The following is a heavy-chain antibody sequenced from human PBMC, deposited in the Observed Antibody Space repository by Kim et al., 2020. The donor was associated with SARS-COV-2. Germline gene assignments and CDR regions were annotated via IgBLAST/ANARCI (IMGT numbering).Heavy chain of an antibody. V-gene: IGHV3-21*01. CDR2: ISSDTSFI. CDR1: GFTFNTYS. Sequence: GGSLRLSCAASGFTFNTYSMNWVRQAAGKGLEWVSSISSDTSFIYNADSVKGRFTISRDNAKNSLYLQMNSLRRDDTAVYYCVRGLYSTNWSTFDYWGQGTLVTVSS. J-gene: IGHJ4*02. D-gene: IGHD6-13*01. CDR3: VRGLYSTNWSTFDY.